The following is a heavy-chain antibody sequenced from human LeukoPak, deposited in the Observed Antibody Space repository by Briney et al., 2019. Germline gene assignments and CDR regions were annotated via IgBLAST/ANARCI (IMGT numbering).Heavy chain of an antibody. J-gene: IGHJ4*02. V-gene: IGHV3-48*04. D-gene: IGHD3-3*01. CDR2: ISSSGSTI. Sequence: GGSLRLSCAASGFTFSSYAMSWVRQAPGKGLEWVSYISSSGSTIYYADSVKGRFTISRDNAKNSLYLQMNSLRAEDTAVYYCAKDLSTGGDFWSGYYDYWGQGTLVTVSS. CDR1: GFTFSSYA. CDR3: AKDLSTGGDFWSGYYDY.